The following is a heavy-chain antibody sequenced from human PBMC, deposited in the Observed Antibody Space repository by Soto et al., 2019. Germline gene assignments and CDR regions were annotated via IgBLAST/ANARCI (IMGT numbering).Heavy chain of an antibody. CDR3: PKDVGAHGYRYGPLFDP. V-gene: IGHV3-9*01. CDR1: GFSFEDYA. Sequence: EVQLVESGGGLVQPGRSLRLSCAASGFSFEDYAMHWVRQAPGKGLEWVSGIAWHSGGINYADSVKGRFVISRDNANNALYLQMSSLRVEDTALSYCPKDVGAHGYRYGPLFDPWGQGNLVTVSS. D-gene: IGHD5-18*01. J-gene: IGHJ5*02. CDR2: IAWHSGGI.